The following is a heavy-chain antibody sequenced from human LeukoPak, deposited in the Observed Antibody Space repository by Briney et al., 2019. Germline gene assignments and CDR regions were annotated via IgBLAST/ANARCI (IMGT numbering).Heavy chain of an antibody. J-gene: IGHJ4*02. D-gene: IGHD3-10*01. V-gene: IGHV3-23*01. CDR1: GFTFSSYG. CDR3: AKDRDGSARYYTNFHY. CDR2: MSGSGSST. Sequence: GGSLRLSCAASGFTFSSYGVHWVRQSPGKGLEWVSSMSGSGSSTYYEDSVKGRFTISRDNSKNTLYLQMNSLRADDTAVYYCAKDRDGSARYYTNFHYWGQGTLVTVSS.